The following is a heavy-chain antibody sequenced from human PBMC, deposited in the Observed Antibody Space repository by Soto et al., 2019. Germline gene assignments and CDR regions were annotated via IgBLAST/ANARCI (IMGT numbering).Heavy chain of an antibody. J-gene: IGHJ3*02. D-gene: IGHD2-2*01. CDR3: ARYCSSTSCRLGAFDI. V-gene: IGHV4-39*01. CDR2: IYYSGST. Sequence: SETLSLTCTVSGGSISSSSYYWGWIRQPPGKGLEWIGSIYYSGSTYYNPSLKSRVTISVDTSKNQLSLKLSSVTAADTAVYYCARYCSSTSCRLGAFDIWGQGTMVTVSS. CDR1: GGSISSSSYY.